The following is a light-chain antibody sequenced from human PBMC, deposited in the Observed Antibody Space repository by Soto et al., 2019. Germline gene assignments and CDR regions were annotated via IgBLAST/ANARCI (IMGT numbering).Light chain of an antibody. CDR3: CSYAGSYTWV. Sequence: QSVLTQPRSVSGSPGQSVTISCTGTSSDVGDYNYVSWYQQPPGKAPKLLIYAVNMRPSGVPDRFSGSKSGNTASLTISGLQAEDEADYSCCSYAGSYTWVFGGGTKLTVL. J-gene: IGLJ3*02. CDR2: AVN. CDR1: SSDVGDYNY. V-gene: IGLV2-11*01.